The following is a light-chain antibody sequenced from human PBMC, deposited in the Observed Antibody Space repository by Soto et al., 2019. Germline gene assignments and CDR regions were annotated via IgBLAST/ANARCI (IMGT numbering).Light chain of an antibody. Sequence: EIVLTQSPGTLSLSPGERATLSCRASQSVSSSYLTWYQQKPGQAPRLLIYGASSRATGIPDRFSGSGSGTGFTLTISRLEPEDFAVYYCQQYGSPPWTFGQVTKLDIK. CDR1: QSVSSSY. CDR3: QQYGSPPWT. V-gene: IGKV3-20*01. J-gene: IGKJ1*01. CDR2: GAS.